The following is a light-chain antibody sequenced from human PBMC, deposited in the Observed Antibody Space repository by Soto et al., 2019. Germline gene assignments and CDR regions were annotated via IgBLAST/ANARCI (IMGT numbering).Light chain of an antibody. CDR2: DVT. V-gene: IGLV2-14*03. J-gene: IGLJ1*01. CDR1: SSDVGGYNY. Sequence: ALTQPASVSVSPGQSIAISCTGTSSDVGGYNYVSWYQQHPGKAPKLMIYDVTTRPSGVSNRFSGSTSGNTAALTISGLQAEAEGDYYCSSYTSDSTVVFGTWTKVTV. CDR3: SSYTSDSTVV.